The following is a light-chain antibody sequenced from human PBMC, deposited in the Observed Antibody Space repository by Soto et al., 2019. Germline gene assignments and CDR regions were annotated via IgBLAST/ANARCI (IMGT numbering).Light chain of an antibody. Sequence: EIVMTQSPATLSVSPGERATLYCRASQSVSSNLAWYQQKPGQAPRLLIYGASTRATGIPARFSGSGSGTEFTLNISSLQSEDFAVYYCQQYNNWPPHTFGQGTKLEIK. CDR3: QQYNNWPPHT. CDR2: GAS. CDR1: QSVSSN. J-gene: IGKJ2*01. V-gene: IGKV3-15*01.